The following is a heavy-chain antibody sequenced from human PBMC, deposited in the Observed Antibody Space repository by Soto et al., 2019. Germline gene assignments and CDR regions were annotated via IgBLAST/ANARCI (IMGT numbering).Heavy chain of an antibody. J-gene: IGHJ4*02. V-gene: IGHV1-69*08. CDR3: ARDYYDSSGHFDY. D-gene: IGHD3-22*01. CDR1: GGTFSSYT. CDR2: IIPILGIA. Sequence: QVQLVQSGAEVKKPGSSVKVSCKASGGTFSSYTISWVRQAPGQGLEWMGRIIPILGIANYALKFQGRVTITADKSTSTAYMELSSLRSEDTAVYYCARDYYDSSGHFDYWGQGTLVTVSS.